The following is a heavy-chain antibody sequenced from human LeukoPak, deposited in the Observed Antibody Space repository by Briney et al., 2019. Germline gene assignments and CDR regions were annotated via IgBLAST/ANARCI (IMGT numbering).Heavy chain of an antibody. CDR3: ARDPTYDFWSGYYHPYYFDY. D-gene: IGHD3-3*01. CDR1: GFTFSDYY. J-gene: IGHJ4*02. CDR2: ISSSGSTI. Sequence: GGSLRLSCAASGFTFSDYYMSWIRQAPGKGLEWVSYISSSGSTIYYADSVKGRFTISRDNAKNSLYLQMNSLRAEDTAVYYCARDPTYDFWSGYYHPYYFDYWGQETLVTVSS. V-gene: IGHV3-11*01.